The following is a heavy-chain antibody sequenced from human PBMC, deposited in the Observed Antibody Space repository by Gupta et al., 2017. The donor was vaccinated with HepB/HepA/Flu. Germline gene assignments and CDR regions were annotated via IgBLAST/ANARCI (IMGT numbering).Heavy chain of an antibody. CDR3: ARDLLFETGDQGGYY. V-gene: IGHV1-69*01. D-gene: IGHD7-27*01. Sequence: QVQLVQSGAEVHKPGSSVQVSCQASGGTFSSYAISWVRQAPGQGLEWMGGIIPIFGTANYAQKCQGRVTITADESTSTAYMELSSRRSEDTAVYYCARDLLFETGDQGGYYWGQGTLVTVSS. CDR2: IIPIFGTA. CDR1: GGTFSSYA. J-gene: IGHJ4*02.